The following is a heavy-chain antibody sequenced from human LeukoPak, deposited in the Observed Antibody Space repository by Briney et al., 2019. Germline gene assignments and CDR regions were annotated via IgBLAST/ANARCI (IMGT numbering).Heavy chain of an antibody. D-gene: IGHD3-9*01. CDR3: ASALRYFGPNDAFDI. CDR1: GGTFSSDA. J-gene: IGHJ3*02. V-gene: IGHV1-69*13. Sequence: SVKGSCKASGGTFSSDAISWVRQAPGQGLEWMGGIIPIFGTANYAQKFQGRVTITADESTSTAYMELSSLRSEDTAVYYCASALRYFGPNDAFDIWGQGTMVTVSS. CDR2: IIPIFGTA.